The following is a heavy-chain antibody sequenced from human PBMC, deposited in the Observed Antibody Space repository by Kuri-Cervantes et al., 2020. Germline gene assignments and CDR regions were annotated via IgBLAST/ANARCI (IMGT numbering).Heavy chain of an antibody. V-gene: IGHV3-74*01. CDR1: GFTFSSYW. D-gene: IGHD4-17*01. CDR3: TTDPQSDDYGDSP. J-gene: IGHJ5*02. Sequence: GESLKISCAASGFTFSSYWMHWVRQAPGKGLVWVSRINSDGSSTSYADSVKGRFTISRDNSKNTLYLQMNSLKTEDTAVYYCTTDPQSDDYGDSPWGQGTLVTVSS. CDR2: INSDGSST.